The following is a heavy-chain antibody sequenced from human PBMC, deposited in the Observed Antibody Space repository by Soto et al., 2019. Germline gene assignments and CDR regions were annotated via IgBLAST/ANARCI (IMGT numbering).Heavy chain of an antibody. D-gene: IGHD4-4*01. CDR2: ISAYNGNT. CDR3: ARVYSNLWNWFDP. J-gene: IGHJ5*02. V-gene: IGHV1-18*01. CDR1: GCTFTSYG. Sequence: ASVKVSCKASGCTFTSYGISWVRQAPGQGLEWMGWISAYNGNTNHAQKLQGRVTMTTDTSTSTAYMELRSLRSDDTAVYYCARVYSNLWNWFDPWGQGTLVTVSS.